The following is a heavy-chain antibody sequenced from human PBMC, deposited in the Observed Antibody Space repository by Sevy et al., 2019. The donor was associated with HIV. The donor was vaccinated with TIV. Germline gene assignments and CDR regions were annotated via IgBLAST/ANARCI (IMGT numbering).Heavy chain of an antibody. CDR3: ARLYSPAYYDFWSGSYDAFDI. D-gene: IGHD3-3*01. V-gene: IGHV3-23*01. Sequence: GGSLRLSCAASGFTFSSYAMSWVRQAPGKGLEWVSAISGSGGGTYYADSVKGRFTISRDNSKNTLYLQMNSLRAEDTAVYYCARLYSPAYYDFWSGSYDAFDIWGQGTMVTVSS. CDR2: ISGSGGGT. J-gene: IGHJ3*02. CDR1: GFTFSSYA.